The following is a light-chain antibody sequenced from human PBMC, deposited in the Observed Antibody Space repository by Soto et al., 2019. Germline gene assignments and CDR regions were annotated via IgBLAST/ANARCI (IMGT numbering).Light chain of an antibody. CDR1: QSVSSSY. CDR2: GAS. Sequence: EIVLTQSPGTLSLSPGERATLSFRASQSVSSSYLAWYQQKPGQAPRLLIYGASSRATGIPDRFSGSGSGTDFTLTISRLEPEDFAVFYCHQYGISPPTFGPGTKWIS. CDR3: HQYGISPPT. J-gene: IGKJ1*01. V-gene: IGKV3-20*01.